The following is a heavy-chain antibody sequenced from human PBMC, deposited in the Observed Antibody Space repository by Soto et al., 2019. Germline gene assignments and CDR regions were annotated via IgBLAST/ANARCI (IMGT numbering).Heavy chain of an antibody. Sequence: LRLSCAASVFTLSSYAMSWVRQAPGKGLEWVSAISGSGTSTYYADSVKGRFTISKDSSENTLYLQMNSLRAEDTAVYYCAKDRYSSSRIFDYWGQGTLVTVSS. J-gene: IGHJ4*02. CDR1: VFTLSSYA. CDR3: AKDRYSSSRIFDY. V-gene: IGHV3-23*01. D-gene: IGHD6-19*01. CDR2: ISGSGTST.